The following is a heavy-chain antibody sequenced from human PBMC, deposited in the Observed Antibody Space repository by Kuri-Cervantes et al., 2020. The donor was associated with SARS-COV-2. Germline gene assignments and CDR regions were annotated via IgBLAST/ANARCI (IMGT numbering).Heavy chain of an antibody. CDR1: GGSFSGYY. CDR2: INHSGST. V-gene: IGHV4-34*01. Sequence: LSLTCAVYGGSFSGYYWSWIRQPPGKGLEWIGEINHSGSTNYNPSLKSRVTISVDTSKNQFSLKLSSVTAADTAVYYCARGTSGRDDFWSGYYVGYYYYYGIDVWGQGTTVTVSS. D-gene: IGHD3-3*01. J-gene: IGHJ6*02. CDR3: ARGTSGRDDFWSGYYVGYYYYYGIDV.